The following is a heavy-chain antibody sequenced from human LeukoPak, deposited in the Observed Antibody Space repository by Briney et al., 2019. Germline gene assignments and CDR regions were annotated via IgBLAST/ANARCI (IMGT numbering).Heavy chain of an antibody. J-gene: IGHJ6*04. Sequence: GGSLRLSCAASGFTFSSYSMNWVRQAPGKGLEWVSSISSSSSYIYYADSVKGRFTISRDNAKNSLYLQMNSLRAEDTAVYYCARDPYGSGSYSFAYYYYYYGVDVWGKGTTVTVSS. D-gene: IGHD3-10*01. CDR3: ARDPYGSGSYSFAYYYYYYGVDV. CDR1: GFTFSSYS. CDR2: ISSSSSYI. V-gene: IGHV3-21*01.